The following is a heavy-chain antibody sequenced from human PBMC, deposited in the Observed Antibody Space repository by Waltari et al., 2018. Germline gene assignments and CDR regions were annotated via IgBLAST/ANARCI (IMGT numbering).Heavy chain of an antibody. V-gene: IGHV3-66*02. Sequence: EVQLEESGGGLVQPGGSLRLSCAASGFSVSNNYMSWVRQAPGKGLGGVSVIYSGGRTYYADSVKGRFTISRDSSKNTLYLQMNNLRAEDTAVYYCARDLGTGGWGLFDYWGQGILVTVSS. D-gene: IGHD6-19*01. CDR3: ARDLGTGGWGLFDY. J-gene: IGHJ4*02. CDR1: GFSVSNNY. CDR2: IYSGGRT.